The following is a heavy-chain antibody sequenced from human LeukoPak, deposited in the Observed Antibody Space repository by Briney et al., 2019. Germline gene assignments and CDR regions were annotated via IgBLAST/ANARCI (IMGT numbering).Heavy chain of an antibody. J-gene: IGHJ4*02. CDR2: ISAYSGDT. Sequence: ASVKVSCKASGYTFTSYGISWVRQAPGQGLEWMGWISAYSGDTNYAQKFQGRVTITADESTSTAYMELSSLRSEDTAVYYCARATVVTLHYWGQGTLVTVSS. CDR1: GYTFTSYG. CDR3: ARATVVTLHY. D-gene: IGHD4-23*01. V-gene: IGHV1-18*01.